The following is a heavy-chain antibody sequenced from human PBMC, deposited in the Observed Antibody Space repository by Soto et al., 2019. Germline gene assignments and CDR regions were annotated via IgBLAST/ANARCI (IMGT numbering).Heavy chain of an antibody. CDR1: GFTFSSYG. D-gene: IGHD6-19*01. CDR3: ARDQGGWYGDY. Sequence: GSLRLSCAASGFTFSSYGMHWVRQAPGKGLEWVAVIWYDGSNKYYADSVKGRFTISRDNSKNTLYLQMNSLRAEDTAVYYCARDQGGWYGDYWGQGTLVTVSS. J-gene: IGHJ4*02. CDR2: IWYDGSNK. V-gene: IGHV3-33*01.